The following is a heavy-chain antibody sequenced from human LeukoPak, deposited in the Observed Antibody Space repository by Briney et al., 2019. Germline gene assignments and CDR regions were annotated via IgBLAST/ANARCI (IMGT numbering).Heavy chain of an antibody. Sequence: GESLQISCKGSGYSFTSYWIGWVRQMPGKGLEWMGIIYPGDSDTRYSPSFQGQVTISADKSISTAYLQWSSLKASDTAMYYCARLRRQLWLRAPRNWFDPWGQGTLVTVSS. CDR1: GYSFTSYW. D-gene: IGHD5-18*01. CDR3: ARLRRQLWLRAPRNWFDP. CDR2: IYPGDSDT. J-gene: IGHJ5*02. V-gene: IGHV5-51*01.